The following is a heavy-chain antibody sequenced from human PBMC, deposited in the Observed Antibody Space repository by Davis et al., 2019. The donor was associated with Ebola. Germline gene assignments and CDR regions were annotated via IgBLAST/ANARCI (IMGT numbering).Heavy chain of an antibody. CDR2: ISYDGSNK. CDR3: ARDIAVAGRPSYYYYYYGMDV. CDR1: GFTFSSYA. V-gene: IGHV3-30*03. D-gene: IGHD6-19*01. Sequence: PGGSLRLSCAASGFTFSSYAMSWVRQASGKGLEWVAVISYDGSNKYYADSVKGRFTISRDNAKNSLYLQMNSLRADDTAVYYCARDIAVAGRPSYYYYYYGMDVWGQGTTVTVSS. J-gene: IGHJ6*02.